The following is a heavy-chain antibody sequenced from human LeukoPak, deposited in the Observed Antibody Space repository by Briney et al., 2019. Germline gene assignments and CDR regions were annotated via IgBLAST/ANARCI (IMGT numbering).Heavy chain of an antibody. CDR1: GGPIRSSGYY. Sequence: SETLSLTCTVSGGPIRSSGYYWGWVRQPPGKGLEWIGSMDYSGTSYYNPSPSLKSRVIVSVDTSKSQFSLKLNSVTAADTAMYYCERSSAGRVDYWGQGTLVTVSS. CDR2: MDYSGTS. V-gene: IGHV4-39*01. CDR3: ERSSAGRVDY. J-gene: IGHJ4*02. D-gene: IGHD6-6*01.